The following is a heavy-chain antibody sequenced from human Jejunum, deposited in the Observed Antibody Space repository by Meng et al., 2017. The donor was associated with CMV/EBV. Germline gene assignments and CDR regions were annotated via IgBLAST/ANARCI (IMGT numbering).Heavy chain of an antibody. Sequence: VHLEESGPGLVRPSETLSLTCSVSGDSINNHFWSWIRQPAGKKLEWIGRISSSGNTNYTPSFKSRVIMSLDTSNNQFFLKLNSVTAADTALYYCARGESRGYYYFDYWGQGILVTVSS. V-gene: IGHV4-4*07. CDR1: GDSINNHF. J-gene: IGHJ4*02. CDR3: ARGESRGYYYFDY. CDR2: ISSSGNT. D-gene: IGHD3-22*01.